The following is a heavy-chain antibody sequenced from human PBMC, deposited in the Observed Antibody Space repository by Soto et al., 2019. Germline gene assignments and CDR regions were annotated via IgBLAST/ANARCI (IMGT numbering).Heavy chain of an antibody. J-gene: IGHJ4*02. CDR2: ISRDGSTT. CDR1: GFTFDEYI. D-gene: IGHD6-19*01. Sequence: EVRLVESGGVVIQPAGSLTLSCAASGFTFDEYIMHWVRQVPRKGLEWVSLISRDGSTTSYVDSVKGRFTISRDNSKKSLSLQMSSLRTEDTALYYCARDPLYSRGWLDSWGQGTLVTVSS. CDR3: ARDPLYSRGWLDS. V-gene: IGHV3-43*01.